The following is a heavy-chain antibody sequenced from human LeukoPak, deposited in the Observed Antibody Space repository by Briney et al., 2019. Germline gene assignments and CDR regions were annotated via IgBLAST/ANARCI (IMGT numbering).Heavy chain of an antibody. CDR3: AKVCLQKAYGYSSSWIDY. CDR2: ISSSGANT. J-gene: IGHJ4*02. Sequence: GGSLRLSCAASGFSFSSYAMSWVRQAPGKGLEWVSSISSSGANTYFADSVKGRFTIARDNSKNTLYLQMNSLRAEDTAVYYCAKVCLQKAYGYSSSWIDYWGQGTLVTVSS. D-gene: IGHD6-13*01. CDR1: GFSFSSYA. V-gene: IGHV3-23*01.